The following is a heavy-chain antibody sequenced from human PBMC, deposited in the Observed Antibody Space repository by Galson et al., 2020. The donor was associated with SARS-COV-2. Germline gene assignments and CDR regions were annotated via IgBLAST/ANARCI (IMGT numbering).Heavy chain of an antibody. CDR3: ARVREQELVDY. J-gene: IGHJ4*02. Sequence: PGGSLRLSCTASGFTFSDYYMSWIRQAPGKGLEWVSYISRSSSTIYYADSVRGRFTISRDNAKNSLYLQMDSLRAEDTAVYYCARVREQELVDYWGQGALVTVSS. CDR1: GFTFSDYY. D-gene: IGHD6-13*01. V-gene: IGHV3-11*01. CDR2: ISRSSSTI.